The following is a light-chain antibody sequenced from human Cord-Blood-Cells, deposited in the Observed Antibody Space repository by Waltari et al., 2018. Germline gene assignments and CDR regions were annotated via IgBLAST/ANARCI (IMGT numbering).Light chain of an antibody. CDR1: QSISSY. Sequence: DIQMTQSPSSLSASVGARVTITCRASQSISSYLNWYQQKPGKAPKLLIYAASSLHSGVPSRFSGSGSGTDFTLTISSLQPEDFATYYCQQSYSTPCSFGQGTKLEIK. V-gene: IGKV1-39*01. CDR2: AAS. CDR3: QQSYSTPCS. J-gene: IGKJ2*04.